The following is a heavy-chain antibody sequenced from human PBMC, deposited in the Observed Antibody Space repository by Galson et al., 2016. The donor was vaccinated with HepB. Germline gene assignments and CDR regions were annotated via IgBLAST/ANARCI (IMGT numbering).Heavy chain of an antibody. D-gene: IGHD3-9*01. V-gene: IGHV3-9*01. CDR1: RFTFDDYA. Sequence: SLRLSCAASRFTFDDYAIHWARQSPGKGLEWVSGINWNGADIGYADSVKGRFTISRDNAKTSLYLQMNSLRPEDTALYYCVKGGGWGLRNFFDFWGRGTLVTVSS. CDR3: VKGGGWGLRNFFDF. J-gene: IGHJ4*01. CDR2: INWNGADI.